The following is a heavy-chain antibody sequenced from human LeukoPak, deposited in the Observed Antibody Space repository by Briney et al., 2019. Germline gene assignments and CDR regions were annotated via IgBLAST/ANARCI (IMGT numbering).Heavy chain of an antibody. CDR2: IRYDGNNK. CDR1: GFTFSSYG. J-gene: IGHJ4*02. D-gene: IGHD4-17*01. CDR3: VTGEVLPDY. Sequence: TGGSLRLSCAASGFTFSSYGMHWVRQAPGKGLEWVAFIRYDGNNKYYADSVKGRFTISRDNSKNTLYLQMKSLRAEDTALYHCVTGEVLPDYWGQGTLVIVSS. V-gene: IGHV3-30*02.